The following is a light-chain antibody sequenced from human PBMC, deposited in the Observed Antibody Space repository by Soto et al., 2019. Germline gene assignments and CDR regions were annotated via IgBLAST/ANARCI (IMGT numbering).Light chain of an antibody. CDR2: EGN. Sequence: QSVLTQPASVSGSPGQSITISCTGTSGDIGTYNLVSWYQQYPGRAPKLIIFEGNKRPSGVSSRFSASKSGYTASLAISGLRAEDEADYHCCSYAGRSTVICGGGTKLTVL. J-gene: IGLJ2*01. V-gene: IGLV2-23*01. CDR1: SGDIGTYNL. CDR3: CSYAGRSTVI.